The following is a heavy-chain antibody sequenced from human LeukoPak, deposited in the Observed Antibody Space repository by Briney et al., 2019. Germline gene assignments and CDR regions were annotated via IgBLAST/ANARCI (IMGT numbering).Heavy chain of an antibody. Sequence: SETLSLTCTVSGGSISSYYLSWIRQPPGKGLEWIGYIYTSGSTNYNPSLKSRVTISVDTSKNQFSLKLSSVTAADTAVYYCARNEWLKHPTVNWFDPWGQGTLVTVSS. J-gene: IGHJ5*02. CDR1: GGSISSYY. V-gene: IGHV4-4*09. CDR2: IYTSGST. CDR3: ARNEWLKHPTVNWFDP. D-gene: IGHD6-19*01.